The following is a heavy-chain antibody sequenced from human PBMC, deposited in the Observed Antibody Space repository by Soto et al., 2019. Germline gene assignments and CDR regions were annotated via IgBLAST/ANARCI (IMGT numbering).Heavy chain of an antibody. CDR2: IYYSGST. D-gene: IGHD3-16*01. CDR1: GGSISSGGYY. V-gene: IGHV4-31*03. Sequence: QVQLQESGPGLVKPSQTLSLTCTVSGGSISSGGYYWSWIRQHPGKGLEWIGYIYYSGSTYYNPSLKRRVTITVDTSKHQFSLKLSSVTAADTAVYYCARVGGINWFDPWGQGTLVTVSS. CDR3: ARVGGINWFDP. J-gene: IGHJ5*02.